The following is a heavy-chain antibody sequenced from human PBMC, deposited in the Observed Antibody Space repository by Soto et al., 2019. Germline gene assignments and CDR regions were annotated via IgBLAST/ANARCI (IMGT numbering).Heavy chain of an antibody. CDR1: GGSISSGGYY. D-gene: IGHD6-19*01. Sequence: PSETLSLTCTVSGGSISSGGYYWSWIRQHPGKDLEWIGYIYYSGSTYYNPSLKSRVTISVDTSKSQFSLKLSSVTAADTAVYYCARDFTDSSGPTLGMGVWGQGTTVTVSS. J-gene: IGHJ6*02. V-gene: IGHV4-31*03. CDR3: ARDFTDSSGPTLGMGV. CDR2: IYYSGST.